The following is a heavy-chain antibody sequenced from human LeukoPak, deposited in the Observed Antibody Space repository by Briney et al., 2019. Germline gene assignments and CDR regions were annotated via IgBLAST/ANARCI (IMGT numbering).Heavy chain of an antibody. D-gene: IGHD6-13*01. Sequence: PGGSLRLSCAASGFTFSSYAMSWVRQAPGKGLEWVSAISGSGGSTYYADSVKGRFTISRDNAKNSLYLQMNSLRAEDMALYYCARQKSSSSWKHAFDIWGQGTMVTVSS. CDR3: ARQKSSSSWKHAFDI. CDR1: GFTFSSYA. J-gene: IGHJ3*02. V-gene: IGHV3-23*01. CDR2: ISGSGGST.